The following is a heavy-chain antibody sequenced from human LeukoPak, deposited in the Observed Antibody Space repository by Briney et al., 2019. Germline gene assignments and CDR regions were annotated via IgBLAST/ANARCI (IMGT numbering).Heavy chain of an antibody. Sequence: GGSLRLSCAASGFTFSSFAMSWVRQAPGEGLEWVSAMSGSGGMTYSADSVKGRFTISRDNSKDTMYLQMNSVRAEDTAIYYCAKGPFFYYDASGYSYFESWGQGTLVTVSS. J-gene: IGHJ4*02. CDR3: AKGPFFYYDASGYSYFES. V-gene: IGHV3-23*01. D-gene: IGHD3-22*01. CDR2: MSGSGGMT. CDR1: GFTFSSFA.